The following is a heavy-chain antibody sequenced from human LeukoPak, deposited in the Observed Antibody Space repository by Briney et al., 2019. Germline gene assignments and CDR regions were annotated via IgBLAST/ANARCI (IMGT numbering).Heavy chain of an antibody. V-gene: IGHV3-30-3*01. D-gene: IGHD4-23*01. Sequence: GGSLRLSCAASGFTFSSYAMHWVRQAPGKGLEWVAVISYDGSNKYYADSVKGRFTISRDNSKNTLYLQMNSLRAEDTAVYYCAREWGTVVKPHYFDYWGQGTLVTVSS. CDR1: GFTFSSYA. CDR3: AREWGTVVKPHYFDY. J-gene: IGHJ4*02. CDR2: ISYDGSNK.